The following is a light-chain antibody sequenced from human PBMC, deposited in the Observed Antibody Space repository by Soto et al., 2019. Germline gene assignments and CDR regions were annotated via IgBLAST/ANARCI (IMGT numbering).Light chain of an antibody. J-gene: IGLJ1*01. V-gene: IGLV2-8*01. CDR2: EVS. CDR3: NAQADNGKHV. CDR1: SNDVGHSSF. Sequence: QSALTQPPSASGSPGQSVTISCTGNSNDVGHSSFISWYQQHPDKGPKLIIYEVSKRPSGVPDRFSGSKSGNTASLSVSGLQDEDEADYFCNAQADNGKHVFGTGIKLTVL.